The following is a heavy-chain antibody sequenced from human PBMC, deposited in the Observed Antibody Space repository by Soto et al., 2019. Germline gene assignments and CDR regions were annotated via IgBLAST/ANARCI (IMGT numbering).Heavy chain of an antibody. Sequence: QVQLVESGGGVVQPGRSLRLSCAASGFTFSSYGMHWVRQAPGKGLEWVAVISYDGSNKYYADSVKGRFTISRDNSKNPLYLQMNSLRAEDTAVYYCAKAQLDYCDSSGYYYPFDWGQGTLVTVSS. V-gene: IGHV3-30*18. J-gene: IGHJ4*02. CDR3: AKAQLDYCDSSGYYYPFD. CDR1: GFTFSSYG. CDR2: ISYDGSNK. D-gene: IGHD3-22*01.